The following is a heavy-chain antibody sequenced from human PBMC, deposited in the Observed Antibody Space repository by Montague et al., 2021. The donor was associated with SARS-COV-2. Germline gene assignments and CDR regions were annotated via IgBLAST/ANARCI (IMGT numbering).Heavy chain of an antibody. CDR3: ARGRPVRMTMRHFERTSSGALDM. D-gene: IGHD3-9*01. CDR2: INQDGTS. V-gene: IGHV4-34*01. Sequence: SETLSLTCAVSRGSFSNYYWTWVRQAPGKGLIWIGEINQDGTSNYNPSLKSRVTLSIDTWKNQISLKVTSVTAGDTAVYYCARGRPVRMTMRHFERTSSGALDMWGQGTPVIVSS. CDR1: RGSFSNYY. J-gene: IGHJ3*02.